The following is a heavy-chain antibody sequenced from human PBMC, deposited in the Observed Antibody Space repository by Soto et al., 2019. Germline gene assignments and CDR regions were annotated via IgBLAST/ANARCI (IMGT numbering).Heavy chain of an antibody. Sequence: PGGSLRLSCAASGFTFSSYSMNWVRQAPGKGLEWVSSISSSSSYIYYADSVKGRFTISRDNAKNSLYLQMNSLRAEDTAVYYCASLVVPAARGRDYGMDVWGQGTTVTVSS. CDR1: GFTFSSYS. CDR3: ASLVVPAARGRDYGMDV. CDR2: ISSSSSYI. J-gene: IGHJ6*02. V-gene: IGHV3-21*01. D-gene: IGHD2-2*01.